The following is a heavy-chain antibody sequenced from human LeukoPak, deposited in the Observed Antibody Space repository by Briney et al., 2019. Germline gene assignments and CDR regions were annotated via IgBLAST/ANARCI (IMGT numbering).Heavy chain of an antibody. CDR3: TTLEGDDYGDYVDY. CDR1: GFTFSRYA. Sequence: PGGSLRLSCAASGFTFSRYAIHWVRQAPGKGLEWVAVISYDGSNKYYADSVKGRFTISRDNSKNTVYLQMNSLKTEDTAVYYCTTLEGDDYGDYVDYWGQGTLVTVSS. D-gene: IGHD4-17*01. V-gene: IGHV3-30*04. CDR2: ISYDGSNK. J-gene: IGHJ4*02.